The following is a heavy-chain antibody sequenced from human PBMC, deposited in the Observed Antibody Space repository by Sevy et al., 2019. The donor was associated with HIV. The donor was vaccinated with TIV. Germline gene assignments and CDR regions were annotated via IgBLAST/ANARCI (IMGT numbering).Heavy chain of an antibody. CDR1: GGSISSYY. J-gene: IGHJ6*03. Sequence: LLQLRETLSLTYTVSGGSISSYYWSWIRQPPGKGLEWIGYIYYSGSTNYNPSLKSRVTISVDTSKNQFSLKLSSVTAADTAVYYCARHFPIVVVPAAIPDYYYMDVWGKGTTVTVSS. CDR3: ARHFPIVVVPAAIPDYYYMDV. V-gene: IGHV4-59*08. CDR2: IYYSGST. D-gene: IGHD2-2*02.